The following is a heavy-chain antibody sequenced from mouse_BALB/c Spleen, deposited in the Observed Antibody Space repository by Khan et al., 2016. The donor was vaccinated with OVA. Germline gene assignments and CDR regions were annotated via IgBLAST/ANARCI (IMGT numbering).Heavy chain of an antibody. Sequence: EVQLVESGGGLVQPGGSRKLSCVASGFTFSSFGMHWVRQAPEKGLEWVAYISGDSSTIYYTDTVKGRFTISRDNPKNTLFLQMTSLRSEDMAMYYCARSDFYGYYFDQWGQGTTLTVSS. CDR2: ISGDSSTI. D-gene: IGHD1-1*01. CDR1: GFTFSSFG. J-gene: IGHJ2*01. CDR3: ARSDFYGYYFDQ. V-gene: IGHV5-17*02.